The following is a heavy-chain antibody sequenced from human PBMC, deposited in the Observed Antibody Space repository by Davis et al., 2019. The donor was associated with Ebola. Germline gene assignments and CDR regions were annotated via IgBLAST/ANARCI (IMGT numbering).Heavy chain of an antibody. CDR1: GSTFTSYA. V-gene: IGHV3-23*01. CDR3: AKEGYTSGWYPPPHFDY. J-gene: IGHJ4*02. D-gene: IGHD6-19*01. CDR2: ISGSGDSP. Sequence: PGGSLRLSCAASGSTFTSYAMSWVRQAPGKGLEWVSSISGSGDSPYYADSVKGRFTISRDNFKSTVYLQMDGLRAEDTAVYYCAKEGYTSGWYPPPHFDYWGQGTLVTASS.